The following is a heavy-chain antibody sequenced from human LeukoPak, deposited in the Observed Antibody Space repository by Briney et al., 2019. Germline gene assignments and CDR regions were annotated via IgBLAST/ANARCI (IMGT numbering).Heavy chain of an antibody. CDR3: VKESGAYVWGSYRYGY. CDR1: GFTFSSYA. D-gene: IGHD3-16*02. Sequence: GGSLRLSCASSGFTFSSYAMHWVRQAPGKGLEYVSAISSNGGSTYYADSVKGRFTISRDNSKNTLYLQMSSLRAEDTAVYYCVKESGAYVWGSYRYGYWGQGTLVTVSS. CDR2: ISSNGGST. V-gene: IGHV3-64D*06. J-gene: IGHJ4*02.